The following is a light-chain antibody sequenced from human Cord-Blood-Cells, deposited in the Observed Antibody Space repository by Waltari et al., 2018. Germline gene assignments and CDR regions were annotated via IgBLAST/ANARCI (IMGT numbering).Light chain of an antibody. Sequence: QSVLTQPPSVSGAPGQRVTISCTGSSSNIAAGYVVHWYQQLPGTAPKLLIYGNSNRPSGVPDRFSGSKSGTSASLAITGLQAEDEADYYCQSYDSSLSVNWVFGGGTKLTVL. CDR3: QSYDSSLSVNWV. V-gene: IGLV1-40*01. CDR1: SSNIAAGYV. J-gene: IGLJ3*02. CDR2: GNS.